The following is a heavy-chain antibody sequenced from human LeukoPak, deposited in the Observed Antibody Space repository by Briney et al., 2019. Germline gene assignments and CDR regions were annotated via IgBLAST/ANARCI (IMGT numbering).Heavy chain of an antibody. V-gene: IGHV3-21*01. J-gene: IGHJ3*02. CDR3: AKSSARRRYCSGGSCYSVPAFDI. D-gene: IGHD2-15*01. Sequence: PGGSLRLSCAASGFTFSSYSMNWVRQAPGKGLEWVSSISSSSSYIYYADSVKGRFTISRDNAKNSLYLQMNSLRAEDTAVYYCAKSSARRRYCSGGSCYSVPAFDIWGQGTMVTVSS. CDR2: ISSSSSYI. CDR1: GFTFSSYS.